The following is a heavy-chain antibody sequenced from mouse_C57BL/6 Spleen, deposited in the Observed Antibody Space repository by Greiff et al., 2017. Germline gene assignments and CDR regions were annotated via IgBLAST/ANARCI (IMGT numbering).Heavy chain of an antibody. V-gene: IGHV1-26*01. Sequence: EVQLQQSGPELVKPGASVKISCKASGYTFTDYYMNWVKQSHGKSLEWIGDINPNNGGTSYSQKFKGKATLTVDKSSSTAYMELRSLTSEDSAVYYCARSLITTVVATEAAMDYWGQGTSVTVSS. J-gene: IGHJ4*01. D-gene: IGHD1-1*01. CDR1: GYTFTDYY. CDR2: INPNNGGT. CDR3: ARSLITTVVATEAAMDY.